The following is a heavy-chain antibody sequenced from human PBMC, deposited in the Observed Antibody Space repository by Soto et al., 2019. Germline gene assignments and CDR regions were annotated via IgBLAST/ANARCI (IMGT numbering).Heavy chain of an antibody. D-gene: IGHD2-8*01. CDR1: GYTFTGYF. V-gene: IGHV1-2*04. Sequence: EASVKVSCKASGYTFTGYFIHWVRQAPGQGLEWMGWINPNSGDTNYAQKFQDWVTMTGDTSISTAYMELSRLKSDDTAVYYCATSMLFSMPSSLDIWGQGTMVTVSS. J-gene: IGHJ3*02. CDR3: ATSMLFSMPSSLDI. CDR2: INPNSGDT.